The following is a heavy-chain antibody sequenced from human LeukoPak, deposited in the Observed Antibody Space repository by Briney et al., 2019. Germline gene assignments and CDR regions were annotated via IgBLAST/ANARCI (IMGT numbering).Heavy chain of an antibody. D-gene: IGHD2/OR15-2a*01. CDR1: GYTFTGYY. CDR2: INPNSGYT. CDR3: GRGEANSRIHLDY. J-gene: IGHJ4*02. Sequence: ASVKVSCKASGYTFTGYYIHWVRQAPGQGLEWMGYINPNSGYTNYAQKFQDRVTVTRDTSISTAYMELSRLRSDDTAVYYRGRGEANSRIHLDYRVRATMLSVS. V-gene: IGHV1-2*02.